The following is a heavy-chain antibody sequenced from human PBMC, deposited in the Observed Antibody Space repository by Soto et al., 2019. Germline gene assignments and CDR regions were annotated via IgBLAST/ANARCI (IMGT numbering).Heavy chain of an antibody. V-gene: IGHV1-18*01. CDR3: ARRGVRYFDWLPDTPAFDI. J-gene: IGHJ3*02. Sequence: GASVKVSCKASGYTFTSYGISWVRQAPGQGLEWMGWISAYNGNTNYAQKLQGRVTMTTDTPTSTAYMELRSLRSDDTAVYYCARRGVRYFDWLPDTPAFDIWGQGTMVTVSS. D-gene: IGHD3-9*01. CDR2: ISAYNGNT. CDR1: GYTFTSYG.